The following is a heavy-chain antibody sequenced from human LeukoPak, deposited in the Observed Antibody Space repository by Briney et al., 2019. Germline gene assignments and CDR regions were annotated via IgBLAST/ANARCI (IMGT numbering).Heavy chain of an antibody. V-gene: IGHV4-59*08. CDR3: ARGLSHSKDI. CDR2: IYYSGST. J-gene: IGHJ3*02. D-gene: IGHD3/OR15-3a*01. Sequence: SETLSLTGTVSGGSISSYYWSWIRQPPGKGLEGIGYIYYSGSTNYNPSLKSRVTISVDTSKNQFSLKLNTVTAADTAVYYCARGLSHSKDIWGQGTMVTVSS. CDR1: GGSISSYY.